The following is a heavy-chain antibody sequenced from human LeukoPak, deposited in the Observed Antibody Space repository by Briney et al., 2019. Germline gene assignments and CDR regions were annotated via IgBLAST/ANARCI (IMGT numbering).Heavy chain of an antibody. CDR2: INVEGNYI. Sequence: GGSLRLSCAASGFTVSTYWMHWARQAPGKGLVWVARINVEGNYIDYAESVKGRFTISRDSAKNTLYLQMNSLRAEDTAVYSCARDLTGPYDHWGQGTLVTVSS. D-gene: IGHD3-22*01. J-gene: IGHJ4*02. CDR1: GFTVSTYW. V-gene: IGHV3-74*01. CDR3: ARDLTGPYDH.